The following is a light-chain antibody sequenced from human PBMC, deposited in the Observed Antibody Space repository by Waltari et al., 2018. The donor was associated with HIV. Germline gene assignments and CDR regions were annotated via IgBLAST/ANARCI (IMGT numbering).Light chain of an antibody. J-gene: IGLJ1*01. CDR2: DDS. V-gene: IGLV3-21*02. CDR1: NIGNKS. CDR3: QVWDSGSDHPGV. Sequence: SYVLTQPPSVSVAPGQTARITCGGDNIGNKSVHWYQQKTGQAPVLVVFDDSDRPSGIPERFSVSNSGNTATLTVSRVEAGDEADYYCQVWDSGSDHPGVFGTGTKVTVL.